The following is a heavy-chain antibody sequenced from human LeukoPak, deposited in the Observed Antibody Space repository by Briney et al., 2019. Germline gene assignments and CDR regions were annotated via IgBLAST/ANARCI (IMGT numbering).Heavy chain of an antibody. V-gene: IGHV3-43D*03. CDR3: ARSNYYDSRSWGFDI. D-gene: IGHD3-22*01. CDR1: GFSFDDYA. J-gene: IGHJ3*02. CDR2: ITWDGGNT. Sequence: GGSLRLSCAASGFSFDDYAMHWVRQAPGKGLEWVSLITWDGGNTYYADSVKGRFTISRDNSKNTLFLQMNSLRAEDTAVYYCARSNYYDSRSWGFDIWGQGTMVTVSS.